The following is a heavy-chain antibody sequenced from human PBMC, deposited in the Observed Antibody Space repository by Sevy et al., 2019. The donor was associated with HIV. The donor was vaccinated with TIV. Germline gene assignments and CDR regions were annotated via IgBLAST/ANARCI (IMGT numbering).Heavy chain of an antibody. CDR1: GGSISSSNW. Sequence: SETLSLTCAVSGGSISSSNWWSWVRQHPGKGLEWIGEIYRRGSTRYNPSLQSRVTISVDRSKNEVSLNLSSLNAADTAVYYCTGEVGYYALGSSPMDVWGNGTTVTVSS. CDR3: TGEVGYYALGSSPMDV. D-gene: IGHD3-10*01. CDR2: IYRRGST. J-gene: IGHJ6*03. V-gene: IGHV4-4*02.